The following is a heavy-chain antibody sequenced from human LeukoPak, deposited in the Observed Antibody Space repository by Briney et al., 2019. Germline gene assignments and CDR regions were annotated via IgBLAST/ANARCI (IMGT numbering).Heavy chain of an antibody. J-gene: IGHJ4*02. CDR2: ISTYNGDT. V-gene: IGHV1-18*01. CDR3: ARGLSWPRESLPPYYFDS. Sequence: ASVRVSCKASGYTISSYGLNWVRQAPGQGLQWMGWISTYNGDTYYAQNFQGRVTMTTDTSTNTAYMDLRSLRSDDTAMYYCARGLSWPRESLPPYYFDSWGQGTLVTVSS. D-gene: IGHD5/OR15-5a*01. CDR1: GYTISSYG.